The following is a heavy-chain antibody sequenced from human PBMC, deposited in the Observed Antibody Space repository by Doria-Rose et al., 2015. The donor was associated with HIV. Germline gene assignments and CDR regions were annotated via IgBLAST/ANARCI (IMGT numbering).Heavy chain of an antibody. CDR2: TYYTGTS. J-gene: IGHJ4*02. Sequence: QVQLQESCPGLVKPSETLSLTCSVSGASVSSRGYYWNWIRQVPGKGLESLGYTYYTGTSDYSPSLKSRLNMAVDTSKNQFSLKLSFVTVADTAVYYCARMGSYRELDYWVLGALVIVSA. CDR3: ARMGSYRELDY. CDR1: GASVSSRGYY. V-gene: IGHV4-31*03. D-gene: IGHD3-3*01.